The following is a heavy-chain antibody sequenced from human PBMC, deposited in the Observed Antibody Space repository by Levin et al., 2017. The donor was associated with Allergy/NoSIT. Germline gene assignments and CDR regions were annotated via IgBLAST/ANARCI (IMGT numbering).Heavy chain of an antibody. CDR2: IDKDGSDI. J-gene: IGHJ4*02. V-gene: IGHV3-7*01. Sequence: GGSLRLSCATSGFTFIKHWMHWVRQAPGKGLEWVANIDKDGSDIHYVDSVKGRFTISRDNAKNSLHLQMNSLRAEDTALYYCARDNSWASDYWGQGTLVTVSS. CDR1: GFTFIKHW. CDR3: ARDNSWASDY. D-gene: IGHD2-15*01.